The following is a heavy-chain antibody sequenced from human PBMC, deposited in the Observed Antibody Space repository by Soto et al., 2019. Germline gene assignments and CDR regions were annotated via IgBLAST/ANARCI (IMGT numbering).Heavy chain of an antibody. V-gene: IGHV2-5*02. CDR3: VQSRCGGDCLEIYSSHAYNGLDV. D-gene: IGHD2-21*02. CDR2: LYWDDDQ. Sequence: QVTLKESGPTLVKPTQTLTLTCTVSGLSLRTTGVGVGWVRQPPGKALEWLALLYWDDDQRYSPSLRSRLTIAKDISEKQVVLTMTNIDTVDTATYYCVQSRCGGDCLEIYSSHAYNGLDVWGQGTTVTVSS. J-gene: IGHJ6*02. CDR1: GLSLRTTGVG.